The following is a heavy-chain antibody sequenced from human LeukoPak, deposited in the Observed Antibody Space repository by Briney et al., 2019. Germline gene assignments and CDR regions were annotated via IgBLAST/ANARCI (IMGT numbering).Heavy chain of an antibody. CDR2: ISHDGTT. V-gene: IGHV4-4*02. J-gene: IGHJ4*02. Sequence: SGTLSLTCGVSGGSIDITNYWSWGRQAPGRGLEWIGEISHDGTTNYNSSLRSRVAMSFDRANNQFSLSLTSVTAADTAVYYCTRENRPFCPFAFWGQGVLVTVSS. CDR3: TRENRPFCPFAF. CDR1: GGSIDITNY. D-gene: IGHD2/OR15-2a*01.